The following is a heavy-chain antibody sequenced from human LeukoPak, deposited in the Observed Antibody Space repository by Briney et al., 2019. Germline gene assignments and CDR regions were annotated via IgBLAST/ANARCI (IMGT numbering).Heavy chain of an antibody. J-gene: IGHJ3*02. CDR2: IIPIFGTA. CDR1: GGTFSSYA. CDR3: ARVFRPRQAFDI. Sequence: SVKVSCKASGGTFSSYAISWVRQAPGQGLEWMGGIIPIFGTANYAQKFQGRVTITADKSTSTAYMELSSLRSEDTAVYYCARVFRPRQAFDIWGQGTMVTVSS. V-gene: IGHV1-69*06.